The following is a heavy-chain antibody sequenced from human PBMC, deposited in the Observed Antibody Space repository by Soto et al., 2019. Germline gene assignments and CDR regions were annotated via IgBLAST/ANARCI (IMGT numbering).Heavy chain of an antibody. D-gene: IGHD5-18*01. Sequence: SETLSLTCAVSGGSVSSGGYSWSWIRQPPGKGLEWIGYIYHSGSTYYNPSLKSRVTISVDRSKNQFSLKLSSVTAADTAVYYCARVEDTAMGIDYWGQGTLVTVSS. CDR2: IYHSGST. CDR1: GGSVSSGGYS. V-gene: IGHV4-30-2*01. J-gene: IGHJ4*02. CDR3: ARVEDTAMGIDY.